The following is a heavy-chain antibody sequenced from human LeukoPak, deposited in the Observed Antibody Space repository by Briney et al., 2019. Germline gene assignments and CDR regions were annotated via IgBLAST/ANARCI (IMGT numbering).Heavy chain of an antibody. Sequence: GGSLRLSCAASGFTFSRYSMNWVRQAPGKGLEWVSSISSSSSYIYYADSVKGRFTISRDNAKNSLYLQMNSLRAEDTAVYYCARGEVWERLNYWGQGTLVTVSS. J-gene: IGHJ4*02. CDR1: GFTFSRYS. D-gene: IGHD1-26*01. V-gene: IGHV3-21*01. CDR3: ARGEVWERLNY. CDR2: ISSSSSYI.